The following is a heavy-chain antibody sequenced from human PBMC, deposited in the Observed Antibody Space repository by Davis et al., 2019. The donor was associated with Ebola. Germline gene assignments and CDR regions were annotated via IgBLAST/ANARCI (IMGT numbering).Heavy chain of an antibody. CDR1: GYTFTSYY. V-gene: IGHV1-46*01. Sequence: AASVKVSCKASGYTFTSYYMHWVRQAPGQGLEWMGIINPSGGSTSYAQKFQGRVTITRDMSTSTAYMELSSLRSEDTAVYYCAAYRASHPPDDYWGQGTLVTVSS. J-gene: IGHJ4*02. CDR3: AAYRASHPPDDY. CDR2: INPSGGST. D-gene: IGHD2-21*01.